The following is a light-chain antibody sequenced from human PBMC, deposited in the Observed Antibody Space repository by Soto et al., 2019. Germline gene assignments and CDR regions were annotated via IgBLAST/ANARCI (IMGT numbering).Light chain of an antibody. CDR2: EVS. Sequence: QSALTQPRSVSGSPGQSVTISCTGTSSDVGGYKYVSWFQQHPGKAPKVTIYEVSERPSGVPGRFSGSKSGNTASLTISGLQAEDEADYYCCSYAGSYALFGGGTKLTVL. J-gene: IGLJ2*01. V-gene: IGLV2-11*01. CDR1: SSDVGGYKY. CDR3: CSYAGSYAL.